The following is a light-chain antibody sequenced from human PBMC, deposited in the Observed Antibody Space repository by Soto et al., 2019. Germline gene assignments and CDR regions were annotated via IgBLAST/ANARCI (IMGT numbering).Light chain of an antibody. CDR1: QDISSY. CDR2: AAS. V-gene: IGKV1-9*01. CDR3: QGLNDYPIT. J-gene: IGKJ5*01. Sequence: DIQLTQSPSFLSASVGDRVTITCRASQDISSYLAWYQQKPGEAPKFLIYAASTLRAGVPSRFSGSGSGTKFTLTISSLQPEDFATYYCQGLNDYPITFGQGTRLEIK.